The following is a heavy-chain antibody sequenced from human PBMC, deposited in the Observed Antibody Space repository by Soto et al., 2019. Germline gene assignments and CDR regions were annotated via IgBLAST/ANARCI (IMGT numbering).Heavy chain of an antibody. CDR1: GFTFDDYA. J-gene: IGHJ4*02. D-gene: IGHD6-19*01. CDR2: ISWNSGSI. V-gene: IGHV3-9*01. CDR3: AKGGIAVAGSYFDY. Sequence: GGSLRLSCAASGFTFDDYAMHWVRQAPGKGLEWVSGISWNSGSIGYADSVKGRFTISRDNAKNSLYLQMNSLRAEDTALYYCAKGGIAVAGSYFDYWGQGTLVTVSS.